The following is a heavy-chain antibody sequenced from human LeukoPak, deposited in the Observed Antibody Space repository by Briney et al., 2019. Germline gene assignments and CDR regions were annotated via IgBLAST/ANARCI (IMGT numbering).Heavy chain of an antibody. Sequence: GASVKVSCKSSGYTFTSYYRHWWRQAPGQGREWRGIINPSGGSTSYAQKFQGRVTMNRDTSPSTVYMELSSLRSEDTAVYYCARDYYDILTGSPGAFDIWGQGTMVTVSS. CDR1: GYTFTSYY. CDR3: ARDYYDILTGSPGAFDI. D-gene: IGHD3-9*01. J-gene: IGHJ3*02. CDR2: INPSGGST. V-gene: IGHV1-46*01.